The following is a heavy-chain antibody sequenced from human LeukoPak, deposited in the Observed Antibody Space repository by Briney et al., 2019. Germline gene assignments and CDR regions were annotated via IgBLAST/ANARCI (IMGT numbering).Heavy chain of an antibody. Sequence: ASVKVSCKASGGTFSSYAISWVRQAPGQGLEWMGRIIPILGIANYAQKFQGRVTITADKSTSTAYVELSSLRSEDTAVYYCARDRTNYYDSSGYYYEGWGQGTLVTVSS. CDR1: GGTFSSYA. CDR2: IIPILGIA. J-gene: IGHJ4*02. D-gene: IGHD3-22*01. V-gene: IGHV1-69*10. CDR3: ARDRTNYYDSSGYYYEG.